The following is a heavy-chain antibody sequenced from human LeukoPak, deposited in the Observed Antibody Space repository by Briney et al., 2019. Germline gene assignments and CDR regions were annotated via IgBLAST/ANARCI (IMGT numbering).Heavy chain of an antibody. CDR3: ARDNYGAEEGIGSSLVWLDP. D-gene: IGHD6-13*01. CDR1: GFTFSSYA. J-gene: IGHJ5*02. V-gene: IGHV3-30-3*01. CDR2: ISYDGSNK. Sequence: GGSLRLSCAASGFTFSSYAMRWVRQAPGKGLEWVAVISYDGSNKYYADSVKGRFTISRDNSKNTLYLQMNSLRAEDTAVYYCARDNYGAEEGIGSSLVWLDPWGQGTLVTVSS.